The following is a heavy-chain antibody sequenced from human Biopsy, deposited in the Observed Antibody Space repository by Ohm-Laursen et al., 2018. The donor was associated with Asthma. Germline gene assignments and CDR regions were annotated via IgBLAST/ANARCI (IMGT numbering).Heavy chain of an antibody. V-gene: IGHV1-69*13. Sequence: SVKVSCKASGDSLGSFINYAISWVRQAPRQGLEWMGGLIPVLGTADYAPMFEGRVTITADESTSTAYLELTSLRFEDTAVYHCARGYSGTDRIVYYYSGMEVWGQGTTVTVSS. CDR1: GDSLGSFINYA. D-gene: IGHD5-12*01. J-gene: IGHJ6*02. CDR3: ARGYSGTDRIVYYYSGMEV. CDR2: LIPVLGTA.